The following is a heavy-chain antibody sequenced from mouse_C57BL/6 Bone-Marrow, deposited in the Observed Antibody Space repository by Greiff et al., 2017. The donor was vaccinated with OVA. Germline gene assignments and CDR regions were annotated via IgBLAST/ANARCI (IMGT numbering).Heavy chain of an antibody. J-gene: IGHJ2*01. D-gene: IGHD3-2*02. CDR1: GFTFSSYA. Sequence: EVQRVESGGGLVKPGGSLKLSCAASGFTFSSYAMSWVRQTPEKRLEWVATISAGGSYTYYPDNVKGRFTISRDTAKNNLYLQMSHLKSEDTAMYYCARDSSGVDYWGQGTTLTVSS. CDR3: ARDSSGVDY. V-gene: IGHV5-4*01. CDR2: ISAGGSYT.